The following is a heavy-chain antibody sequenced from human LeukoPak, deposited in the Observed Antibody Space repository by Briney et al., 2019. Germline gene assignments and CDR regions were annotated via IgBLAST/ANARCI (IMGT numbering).Heavy chain of an antibody. Sequence: PGGSLRLSCAASGFDFNTESMIWVRQTPGKGLEWLSYISSSASLIYYADSLKGRFTVSRDNAENSLYLQMSSLRVEDTAVYYCARVVTDYGDSFYFDSWGQGTLVTVSS. CDR2: ISSSASLI. J-gene: IGHJ4*02. D-gene: IGHD4-17*01. CDR3: ARVVTDYGDSFYFDS. CDR1: GFDFNTES. V-gene: IGHV3-48*01.